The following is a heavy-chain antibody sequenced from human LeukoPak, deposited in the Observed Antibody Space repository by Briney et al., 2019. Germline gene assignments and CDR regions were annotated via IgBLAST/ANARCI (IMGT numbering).Heavy chain of an antibody. CDR1: GYTFTSYG. CDR3: ARPITIFGYYYFDY. D-gene: IGHD3-3*01. V-gene: IGHV1-18*01. CDR2: ISAYNGNT. Sequence: ASVKVSCKASGYTFTSYGISWVRQAPGQGLEWMGWISAYNGNTNYAQKLQGRVTMTTDTSTSTAYMELRSLRSDDTAVYYCARPITIFGYYYFDYWGQGTLVTVSS. J-gene: IGHJ4*02.